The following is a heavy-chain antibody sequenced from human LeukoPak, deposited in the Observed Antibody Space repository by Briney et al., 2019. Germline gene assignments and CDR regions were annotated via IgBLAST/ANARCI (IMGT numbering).Heavy chain of an antibody. D-gene: IGHD4-17*01. CDR3: AREIRGSLYGDYYFDY. V-gene: IGHV3-21*01. CDR2: ISSSSAYI. Sequence: PGGSLRLSCAASGFTFSSYSMNWVRQAPGKGLEWVSFISSSSAYISYADSVKGRFTISRDNAKNSLYLQMNSLRDEDTAVYYCAREIRGSLYGDYYFDYWGQGTLVTVSS. J-gene: IGHJ4*02. CDR1: GFTFSSYS.